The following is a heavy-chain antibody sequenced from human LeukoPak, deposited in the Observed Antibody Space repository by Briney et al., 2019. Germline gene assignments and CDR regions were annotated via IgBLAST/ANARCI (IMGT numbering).Heavy chain of an antibody. CDR3: ARYYDSSGYSWFDP. CDR2: INHSGST. V-gene: IGHV4-34*01. CDR1: GGSFSGNY. J-gene: IGHJ5*02. Sequence: SETLSLTCAVYGGSFSGNYWSWIRQPPGKGLEWIGEINHSGSTNYNPSLKSRVTISVDTSKNQFSLKLSSVTAADTAVYYCARYYDSSGYSWFDPWGQGTLVTVSS. D-gene: IGHD3-22*01.